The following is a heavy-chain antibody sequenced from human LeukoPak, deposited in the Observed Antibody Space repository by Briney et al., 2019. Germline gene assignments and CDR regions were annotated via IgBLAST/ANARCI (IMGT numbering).Heavy chain of an antibody. V-gene: IGHV3-21*01. CDR1: GFTFSSYS. CDR2: ISSSSSYI. D-gene: IGHD2-21*02. CDR3: ATAVVTAINNAFDI. J-gene: IGHJ3*02. Sequence: PGGSLRLSCAASGFTFSSYSMNWVRQAPGKGLEWVSSISSSSSYIYYADSVKGRFTISRDNAKNSLYLQMNSLRAEDTAVYYCATAVVTAINNAFDIWGQGTTVTVSS.